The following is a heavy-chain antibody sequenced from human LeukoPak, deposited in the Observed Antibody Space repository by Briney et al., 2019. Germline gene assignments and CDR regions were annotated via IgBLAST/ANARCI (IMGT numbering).Heavy chain of an antibody. CDR3: ARSPTSYDFWSGYYTRDPFFDY. D-gene: IGHD3-3*01. V-gene: IGHV1-18*01. J-gene: IGHJ4*02. CDR1: GYTFTSYG. Sequence: ASVKVSCKASGYTFTSYGISWVRQAPGQGLEWMGWISAYNGNTNYAQKLQGRVTMTTDTSTSTAYMELRSLRSDDTAVYYCARSPTSYDFWSGYYTRDPFFDYWGQGTLVTVSS. CDR2: ISAYNGNT.